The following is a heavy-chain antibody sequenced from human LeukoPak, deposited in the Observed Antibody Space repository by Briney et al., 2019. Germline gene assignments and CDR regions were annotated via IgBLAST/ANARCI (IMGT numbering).Heavy chain of an antibody. V-gene: IGHV1-2*02. D-gene: IGHD2-2*01. J-gene: IGHJ5*02. Sequence: ASVKVSCKASGYTFTGYYMHWVRQAPGQGLEWVGWINPNSGDTKYAQKFQGRVTMTRDTSISTAYMDLSRLTSDDTAVYYYARALVPATHRLSSWGQGTLVTVSS. CDR2: INPNSGDT. CDR3: ARALVPATHRLSS. CDR1: GYTFTGYY.